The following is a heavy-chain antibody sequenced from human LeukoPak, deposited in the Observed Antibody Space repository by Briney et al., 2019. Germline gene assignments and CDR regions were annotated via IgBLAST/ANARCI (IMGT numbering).Heavy chain of an antibody. CDR1: GGSISSSSYY. D-gene: IGHD6-19*01. CDR2: IYYSGST. Sequence: SETLSLTCTVSGGSISSSSYYWGWIRQPPGKGLEWIGSIYYSGSTYYNPSLKSRVTISVDTSKNQFSLKLSSVTAADTAVYYCGRASGWYLAHFDYWGQGTLVTVSS. V-gene: IGHV4-39*01. J-gene: IGHJ4*02. CDR3: GRASGWYLAHFDY.